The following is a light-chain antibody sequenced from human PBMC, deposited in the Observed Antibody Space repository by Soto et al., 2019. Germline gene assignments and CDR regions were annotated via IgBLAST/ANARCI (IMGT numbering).Light chain of an antibody. CDR2: DVS. Sequence: QSVLTQPASVSGSPGQSITISCTGTSSDVGGYNYVSWYQQHPGKAPKLMIYDVSNRPSGVSNRFSGSKSGNTASLTISGLQAEDEADHYCSSYTSSSTGVFGGGTQLTVL. V-gene: IGLV2-14*01. J-gene: IGLJ2*01. CDR3: SSYTSSSTGV. CDR1: SSDVGGYNY.